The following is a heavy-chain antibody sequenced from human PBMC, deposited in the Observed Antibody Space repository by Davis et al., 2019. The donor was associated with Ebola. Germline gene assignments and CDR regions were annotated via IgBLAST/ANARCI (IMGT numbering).Heavy chain of an antibody. V-gene: IGHV3-23*01. CDR2: ISGSGGSA. D-gene: IGHD1-26*01. CDR3: AKSLIVGATHEDAFDI. J-gene: IGHJ3*02. CDR1: GFTFSSYA. Sequence: PGGSLRLSCAASGFTFSSYAMSWVRQAPGKGLEWVSAISGSGGSAYYADSVKGRFTISRDNSKNTLYLQMNSLRAEDTAVYYCAKSLIVGATHEDAFDIWGQGTMVTVSS.